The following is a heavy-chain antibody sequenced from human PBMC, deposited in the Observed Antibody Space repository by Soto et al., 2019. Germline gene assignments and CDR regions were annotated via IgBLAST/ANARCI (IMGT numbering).Heavy chain of an antibody. V-gene: IGHV3-33*01. D-gene: IGHD2-2*01. Sequence: QVQLVESGGGVVQPGRSLRLSCAASGFTFSSYGMHWVRQAPGKGLEWVAVIWYDGSNKYYADSVKGRFTISRDNSKNTLYLQMNSLRAEETSAYYCARDRVVVVPAPMYYYYCYYMDVWGKGTTVTVSS. CDR1: GFTFSSYG. CDR2: IWYDGSNK. CDR3: ARDRVVVVPAPMYYYYCYYMDV. J-gene: IGHJ6*03.